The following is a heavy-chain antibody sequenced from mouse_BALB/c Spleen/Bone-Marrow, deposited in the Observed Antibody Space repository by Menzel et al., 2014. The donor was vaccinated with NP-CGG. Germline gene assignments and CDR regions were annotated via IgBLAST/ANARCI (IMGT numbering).Heavy chain of an antibody. Sequence: VQLQQSGPGLVQPSQSLSITCTVSGFFLXSYGVHWVRQSPGKGLEWLGAIWSDGSTDYNAAFISRLNISKDNSKSQIFFKMNSLQPNDTAIYFCARRDGYLFAYWGQGTLVTVSA. D-gene: IGHD2-3*01. CDR2: IWSDGST. CDR3: ARRDGYLFAY. V-gene: IGHV2-2*02. CDR1: GFFLXSYG. J-gene: IGHJ3*01.